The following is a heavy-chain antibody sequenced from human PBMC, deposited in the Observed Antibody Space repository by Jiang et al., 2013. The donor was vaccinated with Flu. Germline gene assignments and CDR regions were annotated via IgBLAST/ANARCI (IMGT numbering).Heavy chain of an antibody. CDR3: AKDRGYCNGGSCYGLEY. J-gene: IGHJ4*02. Sequence: VQLLESGGGVAQPGRSLRLSCEASGFTFSSYGMHWVRQAPGKGLEWVAVISYDGVNKYFADSVKGRITISRDNAKNTLYLQMNGLRAEDTAVYYCAKDRGYCNGGSCYGLEYWGQGTLVTVSS. D-gene: IGHD2-15*01. CDR1: GFTFSSYG. CDR2: ISYDGVNK. V-gene: IGHV3-30*18.